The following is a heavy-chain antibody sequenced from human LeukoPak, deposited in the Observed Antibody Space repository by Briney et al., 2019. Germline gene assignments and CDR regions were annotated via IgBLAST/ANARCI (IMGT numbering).Heavy chain of an antibody. D-gene: IGHD3-22*01. J-gene: IGHJ4*02. CDR3: ARGDSSGYDY. Sequence: SETLSLTCAVYGGSFSGYYWNWIRQPPGKGLEWIGEINHSGSTNYNPSLKSRVTISVDTSKNQFSLNLSSVTASDTAVYYCARGDSSGYDYWGQGTLVTASS. V-gene: IGHV4-34*01. CDR1: GGSFSGYY. CDR2: INHSGST.